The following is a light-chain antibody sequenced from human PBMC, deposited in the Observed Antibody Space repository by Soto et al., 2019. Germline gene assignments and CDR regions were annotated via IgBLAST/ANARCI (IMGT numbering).Light chain of an antibody. V-gene: IGLV2-8*01. J-gene: IGLJ2*01. Sequence: QSALTQPPSASGSPGQSVTISCTGTSSDDGGYNFVSWYQQHPGKAPKLMISEVSKRPSGVPDRFSGSKSGNTASLPVSGLQAEDEAAYYCTSYGGSNSPVVFGGGTKLTVL. CDR1: SSDDGGYNF. CDR3: TSYGGSNSPVV. CDR2: EVS.